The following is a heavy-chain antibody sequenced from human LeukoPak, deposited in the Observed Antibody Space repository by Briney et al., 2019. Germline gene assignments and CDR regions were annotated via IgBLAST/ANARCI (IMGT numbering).Heavy chain of an antibody. CDR2: IIPILGIA. J-gene: IGHJ5*02. Sequence: ASVKVSCKASGGTFSSYAISWVRQAPGQGFEWMGRIIPILGIANYAQKFQGRVTITADKSTSTAYMELSSLRSGDTAVYYCARDCSSTSCYAGINWFDPWGQGTLVTVSS. CDR1: GGTFSSYA. CDR3: ARDCSSTSCYAGINWFDP. D-gene: IGHD2-2*01. V-gene: IGHV1-69*04.